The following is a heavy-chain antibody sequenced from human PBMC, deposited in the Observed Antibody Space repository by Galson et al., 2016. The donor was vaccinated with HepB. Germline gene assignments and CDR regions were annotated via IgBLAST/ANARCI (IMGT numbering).Heavy chain of an antibody. CDR1: GGVFNSYT. CDR3: ARDYPGSYRAFDP. CDR2: IIPIFGSA. D-gene: IGHD3-10*01. Sequence: VKVSCKASGGVFNSYTINWVRQAPGQGLQWMGGIIPIFGSANYAQTFQGRVTITADESTSTAYMELSGLTSEDTAVYYCARDYPGSYRAFDPWGQGTLVTVSS. J-gene: IGHJ5*02. V-gene: IGHV1-69*13.